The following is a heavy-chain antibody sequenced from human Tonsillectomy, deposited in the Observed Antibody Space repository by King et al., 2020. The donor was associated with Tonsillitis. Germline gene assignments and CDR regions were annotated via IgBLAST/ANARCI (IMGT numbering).Heavy chain of an antibody. CDR2: IIPMFGTA. Sequence: VQLVESGAEVKKPGSSVKVSCKASGDTFNSYGINWVRQAPGQGLEWMGGIIPMFGTANNAQKFQGRVTITADKSTTTAYMEVSSLRSEDTAIYYCARLPQYDILTGYYTNYYYMDVWGKGTTVTVSS. CDR1: GDTFNSYG. CDR3: ARLPQYDILTGYYTNYYYMDV. J-gene: IGHJ6*03. V-gene: IGHV1-69*06. D-gene: IGHD3-9*01.